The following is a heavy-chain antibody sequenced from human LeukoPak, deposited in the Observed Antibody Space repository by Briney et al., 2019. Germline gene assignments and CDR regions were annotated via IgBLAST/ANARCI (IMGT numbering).Heavy chain of an antibody. Sequence: SETLTLTCTVSGGSISSYYWSWIRQPPGKGLECIGYIYYSGSTNYNPSLKSRVTISVDTSKNQFSLKLSSVTAADTAVYYCAKYYDFWSGYYVFDNWGQGTLVTVSS. D-gene: IGHD3-3*01. CDR2: IYYSGST. CDR3: AKYYDFWSGYYVFDN. CDR1: GGSISSYY. V-gene: IGHV4-59*08. J-gene: IGHJ4*02.